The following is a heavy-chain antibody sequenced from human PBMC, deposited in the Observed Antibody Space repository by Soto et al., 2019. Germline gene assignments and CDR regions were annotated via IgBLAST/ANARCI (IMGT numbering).Heavy chain of an antibody. V-gene: IGHV1-3*04. CDR2: INTGNGNT. D-gene: IGHD5-12*01. CDR1: GITYTTYA. CDR3: ARAISGYVT. Sequence: QVQLVQSGAEVKKPGASVKVSCKASGITYTTYAIHWVRQAPGQGLEWMGWINTGNGNTRYSQRFQGRVTLTQDTSASTAYMDLSSLSSEDTAVYYCARAISGYVTWGQGTLITVSS. J-gene: IGHJ5*02.